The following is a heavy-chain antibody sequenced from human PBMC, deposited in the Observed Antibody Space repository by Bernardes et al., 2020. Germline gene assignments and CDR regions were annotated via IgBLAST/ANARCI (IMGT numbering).Heavy chain of an antibody. J-gene: IGHJ6*02. V-gene: IGHV1-2*04. D-gene: IGHD6-13*01. CDR1: GYTFTGYY. CDR2: INPNSGGT. CDR3: AREAAAAGTTGYYYYYYGMDV. Sequence: ASVKVSCMASGYTFTGYYMHWVRQAPGQGLEWMGWINPNSGGTNYAQKFQGWVTMTRDTSISTAYMELSRLRSDDTAVYYCAREAAAAGTTGYYYYYYGMDVWGQGTTVTVSS.